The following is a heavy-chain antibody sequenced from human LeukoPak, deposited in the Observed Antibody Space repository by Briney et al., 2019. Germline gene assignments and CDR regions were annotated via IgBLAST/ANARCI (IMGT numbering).Heavy chain of an antibody. CDR3: ARAHSSGWRTPFDY. V-gene: IGHV3-21*01. J-gene: IGHJ4*02. D-gene: IGHD6-19*01. Sequence: GGSLRLSCAASGFTFSSYSMNWVRQAPGKGLEWVSSISSSSSYIYYADSVKGRFTISRDNAKNSLYLQMNSLRAEDTAVYYCARAHSSGWRTPFDYWGQGTLVIVSS. CDR1: GFTFSSYS. CDR2: ISSSSSYI.